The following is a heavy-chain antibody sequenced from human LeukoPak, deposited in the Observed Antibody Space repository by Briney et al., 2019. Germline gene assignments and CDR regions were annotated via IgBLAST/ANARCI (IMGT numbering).Heavy chain of an antibody. Sequence: SETLSLTCTVSGGSISSSSYYWGWIRQPPGKGLEWIGSIYYSGSTYYNPSLKSRVTISVDTSKNQFSLKLSSVTAADTAVYYCARRGYSSSWSTLHYFDYWGQGTLVTVSS. CDR1: GGSISSSSYY. CDR2: IYYSGST. D-gene: IGHD6-13*01. CDR3: ARRGYSSSWSTLHYFDY. V-gene: IGHV4-39*01. J-gene: IGHJ4*02.